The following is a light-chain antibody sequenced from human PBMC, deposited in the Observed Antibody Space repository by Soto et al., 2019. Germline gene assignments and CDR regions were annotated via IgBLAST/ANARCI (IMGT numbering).Light chain of an antibody. CDR1: QGISKY. Sequence: DIQMTQSPSSLSASVGGRVTITCRASQGISKYLAWYQQKPGKIPKLLIYAASTLQSGVPSRFSGSGSGTDFTLTISSLQPEDVGTYYCQMYNSALLFTFGPGTKVDIK. V-gene: IGKV1-27*01. CDR2: AAS. J-gene: IGKJ3*01. CDR3: QMYNSALLFT.